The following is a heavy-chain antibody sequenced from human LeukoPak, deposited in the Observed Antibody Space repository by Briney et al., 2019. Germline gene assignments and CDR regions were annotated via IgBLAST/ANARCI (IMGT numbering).Heavy chain of an antibody. Sequence: SVKVSCKASGGTFSSYAISWVRQAPGQGLEWMGGIIPIFGTANYAQKFQGRVTITTDESTSTASMELSSLRSEDTAVYYCARGNGYYGSGSHRVAYFDYWGQGTLVTVSS. V-gene: IGHV1-69*05. D-gene: IGHD3-10*01. J-gene: IGHJ4*02. CDR2: IIPIFGTA. CDR1: GGTFSSYA. CDR3: ARGNGYYGSGSHRVAYFDY.